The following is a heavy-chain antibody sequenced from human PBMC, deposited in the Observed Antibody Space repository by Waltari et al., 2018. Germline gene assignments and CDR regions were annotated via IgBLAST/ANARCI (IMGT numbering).Heavy chain of an antibody. D-gene: IGHD3-16*01. CDR1: GFSFGSYE. CDR3: ARVGGYYYYYMDV. V-gene: IGHV3-48*03. CDR2: ITTSDRSI. J-gene: IGHJ6*03. Sequence: EVQLVESGGGLVQPGGSLRLSCVASGFSFGSYEMIWVRQAPGKGLEWVSYITTSDRSIYYADSVKGRFTISRDNAKNSLYLQMNSLRAEDTAVYYCARVGGYYYYYMDVWGKGTTDTVSS.